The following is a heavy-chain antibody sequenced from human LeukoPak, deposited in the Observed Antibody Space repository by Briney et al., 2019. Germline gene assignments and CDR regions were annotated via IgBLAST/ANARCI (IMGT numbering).Heavy chain of an antibody. CDR3: ARVPTHDYGQFSIDY. CDR2: INHSGST. CDR1: GGSFSGYY. V-gene: IGHV4-34*01. J-gene: IGHJ4*02. Sequence: PSETLSLTCAVYGGSFSGYYWSWIRQPPGKGLEWIGEINHSGSTNYNPSLKSRVTISVDTSKNQFSLKLSSVTAADTAVYYCARVPTHDYGQFSIDYWGQGTLVTVSS. D-gene: IGHD4-17*01.